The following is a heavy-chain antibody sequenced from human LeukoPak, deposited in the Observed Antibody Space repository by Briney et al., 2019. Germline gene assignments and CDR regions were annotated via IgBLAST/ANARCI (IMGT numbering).Heavy chain of an antibody. Sequence: ASVKVSCKVSGYTLTELSMHWVRQAPGKGLEWMGGFDPEDGETIYAQKFQGRVTMTEDTSTDTAYMELRSLRSDDTAVYYCARDLGVTTKDPFEYWGQGTLVTVPS. D-gene: IGHD4-11*01. CDR3: ARDLGVTTKDPFEY. CDR1: GYTLTELS. CDR2: FDPEDGET. V-gene: IGHV1-24*01. J-gene: IGHJ4*02.